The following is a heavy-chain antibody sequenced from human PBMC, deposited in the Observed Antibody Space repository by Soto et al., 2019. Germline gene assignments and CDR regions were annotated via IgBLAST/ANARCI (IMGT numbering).Heavy chain of an antibody. Sequence: QVQLVESGGGVVQPGRSLRLSCAAAGFTFSSYGMHWVRQAPGKGLEWVALISYDGSDKYYADSVKGRFTSSRDNAKNTLYLQMNSLRFEDTAVYYCGAGQYFSDYWGQGTLVTVSS. V-gene: IGHV3-30*03. CDR3: GAGQYFSDY. J-gene: IGHJ4*02. D-gene: IGHD6-13*01. CDR1: GFTFSSYG. CDR2: ISYDGSDK.